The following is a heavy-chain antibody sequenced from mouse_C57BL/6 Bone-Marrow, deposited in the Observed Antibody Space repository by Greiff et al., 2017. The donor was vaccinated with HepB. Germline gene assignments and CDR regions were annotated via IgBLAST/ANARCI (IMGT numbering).Heavy chain of an antibody. V-gene: IGHV2-2*01. CDR1: GFSLTSYG. CDR3: AREDYGGLRFAY. J-gene: IGHJ3*01. Sequence: VQLQESGPGLVQPSQSLSITCTVSGFSLTSYGVHWVRQSPGKGLEWLGVIWSGGSTDYNAAFISSLSISKDNSKSQVFFKMNSLQADDTAIYYCAREDYGGLRFAYWGQGTLVTVSA. D-gene: IGHD1-1*02. CDR2: IWSGGST.